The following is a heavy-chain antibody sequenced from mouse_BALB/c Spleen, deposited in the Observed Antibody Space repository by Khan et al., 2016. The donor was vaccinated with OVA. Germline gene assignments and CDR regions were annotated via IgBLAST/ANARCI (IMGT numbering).Heavy chain of an antibody. D-gene: IGHD2-4*01. J-gene: IGHJ3*01. Sequence: EVELVESGPGLVKPSQSLSLTCTVTDYSITSEYAWNWIRQFPGNKLEWMGYINYSGNTRYNPSLKSRISITRDTSKNQFFLQLNSVTTEDTATYYCTRKDYYDYDPFPYWGQGTLVTVSA. CDR3: TRKDYYDYDPFPY. CDR1: DYSITSEYA. V-gene: IGHV3-2*02. CDR2: INYSGNT.